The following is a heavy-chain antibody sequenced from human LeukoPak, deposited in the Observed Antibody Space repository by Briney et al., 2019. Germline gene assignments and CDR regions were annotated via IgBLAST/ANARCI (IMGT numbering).Heavy chain of an antibody. J-gene: IGHJ4*02. Sequence: SETLSLTCAVYGGSLSGYYCNWIRQPPGKGLEWIGEINHSGSTNYNPSLESRVTISVDTSKNQVSLRLSSVTAADTAVYYCARGTSGGYSSSWYRSGPFDYWGQGTLVTVSS. CDR3: ARGTSGGYSSSWYRSGPFDY. CDR2: INHSGST. V-gene: IGHV4-34*01. CDR1: GGSLSGYY. D-gene: IGHD6-13*01.